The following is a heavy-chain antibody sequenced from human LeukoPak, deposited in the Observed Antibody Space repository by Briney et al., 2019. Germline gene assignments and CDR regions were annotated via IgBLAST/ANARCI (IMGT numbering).Heavy chain of an antibody. CDR3: ARGDDYVYFDY. D-gene: IGHD3-16*01. Sequence: ASVKVSCKASGGTFSSYAISWVRQAPGQGLEWMGWISAYNGNTNYAQKLQGRVTMTTDTSTSTAYMELRSLRSDDTAVYYCARGDDYVYFDYWGQGTLVTVSS. CDR1: GGTFSSYA. J-gene: IGHJ4*02. V-gene: IGHV1-18*01. CDR2: ISAYNGNT.